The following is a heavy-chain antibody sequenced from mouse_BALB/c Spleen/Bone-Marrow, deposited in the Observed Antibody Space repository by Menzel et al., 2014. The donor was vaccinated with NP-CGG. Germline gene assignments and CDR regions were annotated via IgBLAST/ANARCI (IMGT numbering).Heavy chain of an antibody. D-gene: IGHD2-14*01. CDR1: GYTFSSYW. CDR3: ARGGVRGGYWYFDV. Sequence: QVQLKQSGAELMKPGASVKISCKATGYTFSSYWIEWVKQRPGHGLEWIGEILPGSGSTNYNEKFKGKATFTADTSSNTTYMHLSSLPSEDSAVYYWARGGVRGGYWYFDVWGAGTTVTVSS. CDR2: ILPGSGST. V-gene: IGHV1-9*01. J-gene: IGHJ1*01.